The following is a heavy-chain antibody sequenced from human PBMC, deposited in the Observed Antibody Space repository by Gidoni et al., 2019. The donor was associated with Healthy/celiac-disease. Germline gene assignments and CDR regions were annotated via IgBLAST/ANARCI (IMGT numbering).Heavy chain of an antibody. CDR2: INHSGST. J-gene: IGHJ6*02. CDR1: GGSFSGYY. D-gene: IGHD2-2*01. Sequence: QVQLQQWGAGRLKPSETLSLTCAVYGGSFSGYYWSWIRQPPGKGLEWIGEINHSGSTNYNPSLKSRVTISVDTSKNQFSLKLSSVTAADTAVYYCARMGYCSSTSCYWANYYYYGMDVWGQGTTVTVSS. V-gene: IGHV4-34*01. CDR3: ARMGYCSSTSCYWANYYYYGMDV.